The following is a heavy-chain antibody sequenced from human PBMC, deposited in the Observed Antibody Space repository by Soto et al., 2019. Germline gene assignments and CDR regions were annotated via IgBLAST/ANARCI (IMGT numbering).Heavy chain of an antibody. CDR2: ISADSDTI. V-gene: IGHV3-48*02. Sequence: GGSLRLSCAASGFTFSVYSMNWVRQAPGKGLEWISYISADSDTIFYADSVKGRFTISRDGAKNSLYLQMNSLRDEDTAMYYCARLYYDYVWGQGTTVTVSS. J-gene: IGHJ6*02. CDR1: GFTFSVYS. CDR3: ARLYYDYV. D-gene: IGHD3-3*01.